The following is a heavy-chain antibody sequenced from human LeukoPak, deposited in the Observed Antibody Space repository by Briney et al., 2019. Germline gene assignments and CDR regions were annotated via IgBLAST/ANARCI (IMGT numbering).Heavy chain of an antibody. CDR2: IIPIFGTA. D-gene: IGHD2-2*02. Sequence: SVKVSCKASGGTFSSYAISWVRQAPGQGLEWMGRIIPIFGTANYAQKFQGRVTITTDESTSTAYMELSSLRSEDTAVYYCARRDGYCSSTSCYMSSESFDYWGQGTLVTVPS. J-gene: IGHJ4*02. CDR1: GGTFSSYA. V-gene: IGHV1-69*05. CDR3: ARRDGYCSSTSCYMSSESFDY.